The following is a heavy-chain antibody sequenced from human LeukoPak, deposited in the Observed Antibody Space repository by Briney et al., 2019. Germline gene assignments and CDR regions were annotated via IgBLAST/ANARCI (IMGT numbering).Heavy chain of an antibody. Sequence: SQTLSLTCAISGDSVSSNSAAWSWFRQSPSGGLEWLGRTYYRSKWSNDYAVSVKGRITVNPDTSKNQFSLQLNSVTPEDTAMYYCAREAGWGAFDFWGQGTMVTVFS. CDR2: TYYRSKWSN. CDR1: GDSVSSNSAA. J-gene: IGHJ3*01. D-gene: IGHD6-19*01. V-gene: IGHV6-1*01. CDR3: AREAGWGAFDF.